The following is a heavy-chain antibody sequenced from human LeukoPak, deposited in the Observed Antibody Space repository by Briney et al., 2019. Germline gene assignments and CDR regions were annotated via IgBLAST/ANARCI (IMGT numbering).Heavy chain of an antibody. V-gene: IGHV4-39*07. CDR2: IYSSGST. D-gene: IGHD7-27*01. Sequence: SETLSLTCSVSGASISSGSNYWGWIRQPPGKTLEWIGSIYSSGSTYYNPSLKSRVIISADTSKNQFSLKLYSVTAADTAVYYCATRKLGNDYWGQGTLVTVSS. CDR1: GASISSGSNY. CDR3: ATRKLGNDY. J-gene: IGHJ4*02.